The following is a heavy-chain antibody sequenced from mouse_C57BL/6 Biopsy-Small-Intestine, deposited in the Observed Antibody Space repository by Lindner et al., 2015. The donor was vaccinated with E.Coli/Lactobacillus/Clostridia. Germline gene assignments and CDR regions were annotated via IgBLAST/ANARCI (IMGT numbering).Heavy chain of an antibody. D-gene: IGHD1-1*01. CDR3: VRQGLLLRGFTLDY. Sequence: VQLQESGGGLVQPKGSLKLSCAASGFTFSTYAMHWVRQAPGKGLEWVARIRSQSNKFATYYADSVKDRFTISRDDSESMLYLQMNNLKTEDTAMCYCVRQGLLLRGFTLDYWGQGTSVTVSS. V-gene: IGHV10-3*01. CDR1: GFTFSTYA. CDR2: IRSQSNKFAT. J-gene: IGHJ4*01.